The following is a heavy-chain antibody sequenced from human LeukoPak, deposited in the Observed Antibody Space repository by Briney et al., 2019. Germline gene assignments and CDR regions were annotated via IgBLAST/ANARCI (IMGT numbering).Heavy chain of an antibody. V-gene: IGHV3-30*04. CDR1: GFTFSSYA. J-gene: IGHJ4*02. D-gene: IGHD3-22*01. CDR3: ARAAYYYDSSGYLSPLDY. Sequence: TGGSLRLSCAASGFTFSSYAMHWVRQAPGKGLEWVAVISYDGSNKYYADSVKGRFTISRDNSKNTLYLQMNSLRAEDTSVYYCARAAYYYDSSGYLSPLDYWGQGTLVTVSS. CDR2: ISYDGSNK.